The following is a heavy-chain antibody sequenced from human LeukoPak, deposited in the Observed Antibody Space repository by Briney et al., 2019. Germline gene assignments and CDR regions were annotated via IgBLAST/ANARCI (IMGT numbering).Heavy chain of an antibody. CDR1: GSSISDNYY. CDR2: VYHSGST. D-gene: IGHD3-3*01. V-gene: IGHV4-38-2*02. Sequence: PSETLSLTCTIFGSSISDNYYWGWIRRPPGKGLEWIGSVYHSGSTYYNPSLKSRVTLSVDTSNNHFSLKLRSVTAADTAVYYCARHNYYHFWSTLNWFDPWAREPWSPSPQ. J-gene: IGHJ5*02. CDR3: ARHNYYHFWSTLNWFDP.